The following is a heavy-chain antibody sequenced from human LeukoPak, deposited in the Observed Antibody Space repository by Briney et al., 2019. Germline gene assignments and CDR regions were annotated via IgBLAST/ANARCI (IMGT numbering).Heavy chain of an antibody. CDR1: GGSCDDYY. CDR3: ARGRDRSKAGDL. Sequence: SETLSLTCAVHGGSCDDYYCSWIRQPPGKGLEWIGEIHPHGIFYYNPPLTSRVTTSIDTSKTQFSLRLTSVTAADTAFYYCARGRDRSKAGDLWGQGSLVIVSS. V-gene: IGHV4-34*01. CDR2: IHPHGIF. D-gene: IGHD5-24*01. J-gene: IGHJ5*02.